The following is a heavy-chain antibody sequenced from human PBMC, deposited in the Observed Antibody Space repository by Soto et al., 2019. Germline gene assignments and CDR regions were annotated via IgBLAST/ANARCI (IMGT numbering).Heavy chain of an antibody. D-gene: IGHD6-19*01. J-gene: IGHJ5*02. Sequence: PGGSLRLSCAASGFTFSSYSMNWVRQAPGKGLEWVSSISSSSSYIYYAGSVKGRFTISRDNAKNSLYLQMNSLRAEDTAVYYCARIAVAGTLVWFDPWGQGTLVTVSS. V-gene: IGHV3-21*01. CDR3: ARIAVAGTLVWFDP. CDR1: GFTFSSYS. CDR2: ISSSSSYI.